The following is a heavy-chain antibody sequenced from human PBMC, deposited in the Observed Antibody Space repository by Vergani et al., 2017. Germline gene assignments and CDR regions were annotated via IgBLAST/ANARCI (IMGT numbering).Heavy chain of an antibody. CDR2: IYSGGST. CDR3: ARDPCRSTSCYRGVYGMDV. CDR1: GFTVSSNY. V-gene: IGHV3-53*01. Sequence: EVQLVESGGGLIQPGGSLRLSCAASGFTVSSNYMSWVRQAPGKGLEWVSVIYSGGSTYYADSVKGRFTISRDNSKNTLYLQMNSLRAEDPAVYYCARDPCRSTSCYRGVYGMDVWGQGTTVTVSS. D-gene: IGHD2-2*02. J-gene: IGHJ6*02.